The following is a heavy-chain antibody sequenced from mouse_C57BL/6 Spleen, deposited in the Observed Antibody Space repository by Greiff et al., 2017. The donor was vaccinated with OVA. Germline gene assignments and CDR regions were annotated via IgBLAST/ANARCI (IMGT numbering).Heavy chain of an antibody. Sequence: EVQLQQSGAELVRPGASVKLSCTASGFNIKDDYMHWVKQRPEQGLEWIGWIDPENGDTEYASKFQGKATITADTSSNTAYLQLSSLTSEDTAVYYCTTSGARQLSPSWFAYWGQGTLVTVSA. CDR1: GFNIKDDY. J-gene: IGHJ3*01. CDR3: TTSGARQLSPSWFAY. V-gene: IGHV14-4*01. CDR2: IDPENGDT. D-gene: IGHD3-2*02.